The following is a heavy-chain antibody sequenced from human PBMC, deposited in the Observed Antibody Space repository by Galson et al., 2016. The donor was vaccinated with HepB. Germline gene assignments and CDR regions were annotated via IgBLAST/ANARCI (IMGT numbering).Heavy chain of an antibody. V-gene: IGHV3-7*01. CDR1: GFTISAYW. CDR2: INQDASGK. J-gene: IGHJ4*02. CDR3: ARKSMAGPRSYFDY. D-gene: IGHD6-19*01. Sequence: SLRLSCAASGFTISAYWMSWVRQAPGKGLEWVASINQDASGKYYVDSVKGRFSISRDNVKNTLWLQMSGLRTEDTAVYFCARKSMAGPRSYFDYWGQGTLVTVSS.